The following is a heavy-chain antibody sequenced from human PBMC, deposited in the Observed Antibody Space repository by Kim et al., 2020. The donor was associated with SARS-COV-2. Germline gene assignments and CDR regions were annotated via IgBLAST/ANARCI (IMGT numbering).Heavy chain of an antibody. Sequence: KGRFTSTRDNSKNTLYLQMNSRRAEDTAVYYCARDSSPSDYYDIVTGTDYWGQGTLVTVSS. V-gene: IGHV3-30*01. J-gene: IGHJ4*02. CDR3: ARDSSPSDYYDIVTGTDY. D-gene: IGHD3-9*01.